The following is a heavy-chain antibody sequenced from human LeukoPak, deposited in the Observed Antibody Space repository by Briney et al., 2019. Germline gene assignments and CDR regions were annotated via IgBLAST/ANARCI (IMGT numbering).Heavy chain of an antibody. D-gene: IGHD3-16*01. V-gene: IGHV4-34*01. CDR3: ARGRGIYDYVWGTPYNWFDP. CDR2: INHSGST. Sequence: SETLSLTCAVYGGSFSVYYWSWIRQPPGKGLEWIGEINHSGSTNYNPSLKSRVTISVDTSKNQFSLKLSSVTAADTAVYYCARGRGIYDYVWGTPYNWFDPWGQGTLVTVSS. J-gene: IGHJ5*02. CDR1: GGSFSVYY.